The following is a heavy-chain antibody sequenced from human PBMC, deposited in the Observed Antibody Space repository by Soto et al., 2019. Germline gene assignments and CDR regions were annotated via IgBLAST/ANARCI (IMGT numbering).Heavy chain of an antibody. D-gene: IGHD3-22*01. CDR2: ISAYNGNT. CDR1: GYTFTSYG. CDR3: ARDLSGTYYYDSSGYYPFDY. Sequence: QVQLVQSGAEVKKPGASVKVSCKASGYTFTSYGISWVRQAPGQGLEWMGWISAYNGNTNYAQKLQGRVTMTTDTSTSTDYMELRSLRSDDTVVYYCARDLSGTYYYDSSGYYPFDYWGQGTLVTVSS. V-gene: IGHV1-18*01. J-gene: IGHJ4*02.